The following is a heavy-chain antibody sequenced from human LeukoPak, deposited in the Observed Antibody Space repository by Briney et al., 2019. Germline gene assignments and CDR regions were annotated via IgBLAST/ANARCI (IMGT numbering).Heavy chain of an antibody. V-gene: IGHV4-59*01. CDR1: GGSISSYY. D-gene: IGHD1-26*01. Sequence: SETLSLTCTVSGGSISSYYWSWIRQPPGKGLEWIGYIYYSGSTNYNPSLKSRVTISVDTSKNQFSLKLSSVTAADTAVYYCARGNSGSLESYFDYWGQGTLVTVSS. J-gene: IGHJ4*02. CDR2: IYYSGST. CDR3: ARGNSGSLESYFDY.